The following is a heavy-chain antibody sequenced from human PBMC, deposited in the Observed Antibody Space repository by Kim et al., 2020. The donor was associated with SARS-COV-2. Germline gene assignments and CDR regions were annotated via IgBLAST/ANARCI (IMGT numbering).Heavy chain of an antibody. CDR3: ARVKCSSTSCGYDYYYYYSMGV. CDR1: GFTFSDYY. V-gene: IGHV3-11*05. Sequence: GGSLRLSCAASGFTFSDYYMSWIRQAPGKGLEWVSYISSSSSYTNYADSVKGRFTISRDNAKNSLYLQMNSLRAEDTAVYYCARVKCSSTSCGYDYYYYYSMGVWGQGATVTVSS. CDR2: ISSSSSYT. D-gene: IGHD2-2*01. J-gene: IGHJ6*02.